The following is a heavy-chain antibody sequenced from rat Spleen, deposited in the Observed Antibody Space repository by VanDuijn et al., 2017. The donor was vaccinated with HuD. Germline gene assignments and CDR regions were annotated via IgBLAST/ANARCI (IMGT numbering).Heavy chain of an antibody. Sequence: EVQLVESGGGLVQPGRSLKLSCAASGFTFSDYYMAWVRQAPTKGLEWVATISSDGTNTYYRDSVRGRFIISRDDAKSTLYLQMDSLRSADTATYYCARAGYLRDWYFDFWGPGTMVTVSS. CDR3: ARAGYLRDWYFDF. CDR1: GFTFSDYY. V-gene: IGHV5-7*01. J-gene: IGHJ1*01. CDR2: ISSDGTNT. D-gene: IGHD1-11*01.